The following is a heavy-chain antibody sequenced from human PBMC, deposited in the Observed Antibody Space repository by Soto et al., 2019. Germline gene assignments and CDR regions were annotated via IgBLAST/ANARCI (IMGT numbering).Heavy chain of an antibody. CDR3: ARGQRFSDWFDP. CDR2: IYSSGNT. J-gene: IGHJ5*02. D-gene: IGHD3-3*01. V-gene: IGHV4-4*07. CDR1: GGTISGYY. Sequence: SETLTLTCSVSGGTISGYYWTWIRQPAGKGLEWIGRIYSSGNTKYNPSLQSRVTMSLDTSNNQFSLRLTSVTAADTAVYYCARGQRFSDWFDPWGQGTLVTVSS.